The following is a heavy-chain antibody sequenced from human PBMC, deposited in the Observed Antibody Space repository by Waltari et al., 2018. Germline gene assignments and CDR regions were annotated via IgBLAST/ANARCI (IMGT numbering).Heavy chain of an antibody. V-gene: IGHV4-4*07. CDR1: GGPVSSYF. J-gene: IGHJ2*01. D-gene: IGHD3-22*01. Sequence: QVQLQESGPGLVKPSETLSLTCTVPGGPVSSYFWGWLRQPAGQGLEWIGRIYPSGSTNYNSSLKSRVTISVDKSKNQFSLKLTSVTAADAAVYFCARDGGLLRPFDLWGRGTLVTVSS. CDR3: ARDGGLLRPFDL. CDR2: IYPSGST.